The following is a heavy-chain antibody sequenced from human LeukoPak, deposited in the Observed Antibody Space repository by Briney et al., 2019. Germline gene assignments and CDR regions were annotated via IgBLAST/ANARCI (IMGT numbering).Heavy chain of an antibody. CDR2: IHPGDSDT. CDR1: GYSFSSDW. Sequence: GESLKISCKGSGYSFSSDWIGWVRQMPGKGLEWMGIIHPGDSDTRYSPSFQGQVTISADRSISTAYLQWSSLKASDTAMYFCARLSGSYYSAFDIWGQGTMVTVSS. V-gene: IGHV5-51*01. J-gene: IGHJ3*02. D-gene: IGHD1-26*01. CDR3: ARLSGSYYSAFDI.